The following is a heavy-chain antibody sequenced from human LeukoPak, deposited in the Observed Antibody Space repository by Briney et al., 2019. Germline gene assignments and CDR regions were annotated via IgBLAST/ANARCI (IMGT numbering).Heavy chain of an antibody. CDR1: AFTFSMYS. CDR2: IKQVGREK. D-gene: IGHD2-2*01. J-gene: IGHJ4*02. CDR3: VSDKLGDCSSITCSDFDY. Sequence: GGSLTLSCAASAFTFSMYSMSWVRQVPGKVLEWVANIKQVGREKLYVDSVRGRLTISRDHGKNSLYLEMNSLRAEDTAVYYCVSDKLGDCSSITCSDFDYWGQGTLVTVSS. V-gene: IGHV3-7*03.